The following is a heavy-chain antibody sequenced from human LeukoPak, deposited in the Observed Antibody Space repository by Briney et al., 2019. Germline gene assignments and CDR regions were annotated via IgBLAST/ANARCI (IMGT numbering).Heavy chain of an antibody. D-gene: IGHD6-19*01. V-gene: IGHV3-11*04. CDR3: ARGGWGPFAP. J-gene: IGHJ5*02. CDR1: GFTFSDYY. Sequence: GGSLRLSCAASGFTFSDYYMSWLRQAPGKGLEWVSYITNSGSTIYYADSVKGRFTISRDNAKNSLYLQMNSLRAEDTAVYYCARGGWGPFAPWGQGTLVTVSS. CDR2: ITNSGSTI.